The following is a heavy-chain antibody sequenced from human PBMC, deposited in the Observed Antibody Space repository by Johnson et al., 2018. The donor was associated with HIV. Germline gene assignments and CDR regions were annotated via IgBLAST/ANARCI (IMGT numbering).Heavy chain of an antibody. V-gene: IGHV3-30-3*01. CDR3: ARNSGNGLVLRGDAFDM. D-gene: IGHD2-8*01. Sequence: QVQLVESGGGVVQPGKSLRLSCAASGFTFSRSAMHWVPQAPGKGLQWVALISYDGSIKYFDESVKGRFPTSRDNSKNTLHLQMNSLRPEDTALYYCARNSGNGLVLRGDAFDMWGQGTMVTVSS. CDR2: ISYDGSIK. J-gene: IGHJ3*02. CDR1: GFTFSRSA.